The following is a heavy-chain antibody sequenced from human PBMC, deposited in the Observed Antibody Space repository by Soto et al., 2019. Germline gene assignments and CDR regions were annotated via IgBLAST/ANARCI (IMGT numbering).Heavy chain of an antibody. CDR2: ISYSGAT. Sequence: QVQLQESGPGLVKPSETLSLTCSVSGGSVSGDKNYWSWIRQSPGKGLEWIGFISYSGATIYNPSLKSRLTTSVDRSKNQFSLTLSSVTASDTALYYCATSPRFAFDFWGQGTTVIVSS. V-gene: IGHV4-61*01. J-gene: IGHJ3*01. CDR1: GGSVSGDKNY. CDR3: ATSPRFAFDF. D-gene: IGHD3-16*01.